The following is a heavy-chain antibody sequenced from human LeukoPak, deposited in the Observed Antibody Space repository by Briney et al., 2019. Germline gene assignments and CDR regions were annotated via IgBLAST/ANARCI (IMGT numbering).Heavy chain of an antibody. D-gene: IGHD2-8*01. CDR1: GYIFTDYY. Sequence: EASVKVSCKASGYIFTDYYMHWVRQAPGHGLEWMGWINPKSGVTKCEQKFQDCLTMTRDTSISTAYMEVTRLRSDDTAVYYCARGPEVLMIHDTQDFDCWGQGTLVTVSS. CDR2: INPKSGVT. J-gene: IGHJ4*02. V-gene: IGHV1-2*04. CDR3: ARGPEVLMIHDTQDFDC.